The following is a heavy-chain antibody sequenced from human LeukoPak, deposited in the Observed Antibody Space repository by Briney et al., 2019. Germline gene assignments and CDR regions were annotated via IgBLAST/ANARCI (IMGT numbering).Heavy chain of an antibody. D-gene: IGHD1-26*01. CDR3: ARTPGSYDAFDI. CDR2: ISYSGSR. CDR1: GGSISNYY. V-gene: IGHV4-59*08. Sequence: SETLSLTCTVSGGSISNYYWTWIRQPPGKGLEWIGYISYSGSRNYNTSLKSRVTISVDTSKNQFSLKLSSVTAADTAVYYCARTPGSYDAFDIWGQGTMVTVPS. J-gene: IGHJ3*02.